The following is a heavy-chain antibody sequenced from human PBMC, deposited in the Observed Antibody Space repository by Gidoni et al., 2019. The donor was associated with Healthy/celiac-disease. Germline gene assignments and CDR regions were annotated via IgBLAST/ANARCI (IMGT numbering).Heavy chain of an antibody. CDR3: ARESEKYSGNWFDP. J-gene: IGHJ5*02. V-gene: IGHV4-59*01. CDR1: GGSISSYY. Sequence: QVQLQESGPGLVKPSETLSLPCTVSGGSISSYYWSWIRQPPGKGLEWIGYIYYSGSTNYNPSLKSRVTISVDTSKNQFSLKLSSVTAADTAVYYCARESEKYSGNWFDPWGQGTLVTVSS. D-gene: IGHD1-26*01. CDR2: IYYSGST.